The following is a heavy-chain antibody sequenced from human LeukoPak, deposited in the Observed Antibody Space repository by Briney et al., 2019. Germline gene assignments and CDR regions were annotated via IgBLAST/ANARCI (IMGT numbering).Heavy chain of an antibody. D-gene: IGHD1-26*01. CDR2: ISWNSGSI. CDR1: GFTFDDYA. J-gene: IGHJ4*02. V-gene: IGHV3-9*01. Sequence: GGSLRLSCAASGFTFDDYAMHWVRQAPGKGLEWVSGISWNSGSIGYADSVKGRSTISRDNAKNSLYLQMNSLRAEDTALYYCANEVGAKGLDYWGQGTLVTVSS. CDR3: ANEVGAKGLDY.